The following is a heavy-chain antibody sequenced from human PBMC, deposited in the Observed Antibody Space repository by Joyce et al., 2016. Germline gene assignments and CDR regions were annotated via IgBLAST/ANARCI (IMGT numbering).Heavy chain of an antibody. CDR2: LSSSSSYI. CDR3: ARSSYTNGIFDY. Sequence: EVQLVESGGDLVKPGGSLRLSCAASGFTFSSYSMSWVRQAPGKGLEWVSSLSSSSSYIKYTDSGKGRFTISRDNAKNSLYLQMNSLRVEDTAVYYCARSSYTNGIFDYWGQGTLVTVSS. V-gene: IGHV3-21*01. CDR1: GFTFSSYS. J-gene: IGHJ4*02. D-gene: IGHD2-8*01.